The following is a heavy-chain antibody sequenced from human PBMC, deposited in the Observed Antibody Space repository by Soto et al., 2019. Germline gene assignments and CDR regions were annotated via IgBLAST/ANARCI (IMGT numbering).Heavy chain of an antibody. CDR1: GFTFRSFT. Sequence: EVQLVESGGGLVKPGGSLRLSCAASGFTFRSFTMNWVRQAPGKGLEWVSTISSNSAYIYYTDALRGRFTISRDNAKNSLHLQMNSLRAEETAVYYCTRDASRDSSARGWFDPWGSGTLVTVSS. D-gene: IGHD6-13*01. J-gene: IGHJ5*02. CDR2: ISSNSAYI. V-gene: IGHV3-21*02. CDR3: TRDASRDSSARGWFDP.